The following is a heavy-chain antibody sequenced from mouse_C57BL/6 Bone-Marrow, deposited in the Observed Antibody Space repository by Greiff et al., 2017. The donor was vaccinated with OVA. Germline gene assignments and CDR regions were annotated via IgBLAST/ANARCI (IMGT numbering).Heavy chain of an antibody. J-gene: IGHJ2*01. CDR3: ARPITTVDLDFDY. V-gene: IGHV2-2*01. CDR1: GFSLTSYG. D-gene: IGHD1-1*01. Sequence: QVQLKESGPGLVQPSQSLSITCTVSGFSLTSYGVHWVRQSPGKGLEWLGVIWSGGSTDYNAAFISRLSISKDNSKSQVFFKMNSLQADDTAIYYCARPITTVDLDFDYWGQGTTLTVSS. CDR2: IWSGGST.